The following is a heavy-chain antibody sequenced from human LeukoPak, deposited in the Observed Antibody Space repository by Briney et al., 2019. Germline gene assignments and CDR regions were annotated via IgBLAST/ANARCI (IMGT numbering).Heavy chain of an antibody. CDR2: ISGSGGST. CDR3: AKDKYPIAVAGTGDY. V-gene: IGHV3-23*01. Sequence: GGSLRLSCAASGFTFSSYAMSWVRQAPGKGLEWVSAISGSGGSTYYADSVKGRFTISRDNSKNTLYLQMNSLRAEDTAVYYGAKDKYPIAVAGTGDYWGKGTLVTVSS. D-gene: IGHD6-19*01. CDR1: GFTFSSYA. J-gene: IGHJ4*02.